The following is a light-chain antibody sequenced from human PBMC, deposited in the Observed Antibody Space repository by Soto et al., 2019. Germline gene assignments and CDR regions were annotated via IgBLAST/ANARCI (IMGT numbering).Light chain of an antibody. V-gene: IGKV3-15*01. Sequence: VLTQSPGTLSVSPGDRATLSCRASQRVISAYWAWYQRKPGQGPRLLTYGASTRATGIPARFSGSGSGTEFTLTINSLQPEDFAVYYCQQYYNWPRTFGQGTKVDIK. CDR1: QRVISAY. J-gene: IGKJ1*01. CDR3: QQYYNWPRT. CDR2: GAS.